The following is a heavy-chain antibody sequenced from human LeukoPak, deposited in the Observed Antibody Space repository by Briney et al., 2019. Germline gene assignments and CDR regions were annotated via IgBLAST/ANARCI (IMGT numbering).Heavy chain of an antibody. J-gene: IGHJ4*02. CDR2: INPNSGDT. V-gene: IGHV1-2*02. CDR1: EYTFTGHY. D-gene: IGHD5-12*01. Sequence: ASVTVSCKAIEYTFTGHYMHWVRQAPGQGLEWMGWINPNSGDTNYSQKFQGRVTMTRDTSSGTAHMELSRLRFDDTAIYYCVRRDIVAATFDYWGQGTLVTVSS. CDR3: VRRDIVAATFDY.